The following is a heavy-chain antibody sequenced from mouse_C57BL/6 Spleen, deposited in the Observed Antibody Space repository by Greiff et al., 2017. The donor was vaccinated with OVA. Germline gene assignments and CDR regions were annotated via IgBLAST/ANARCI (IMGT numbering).Heavy chain of an antibody. Sequence: VQLQQSGAELARPGASVKLSCKASGYTFTSYGISWVKQRTGQGLEWIGEIYPRSGNTYYNEKFKGKATLTADKSSSTAYMEHRSLTSEDSAVYFWGRGGRKGETLDYWGQGTTLKDST. CDR1: GYTFTSYG. CDR2: IYPRSGNT. J-gene: IGHJ2*01. CDR3: GRGGRKGETLDY. D-gene: IGHD1-1*01. V-gene: IGHV1-81*01.